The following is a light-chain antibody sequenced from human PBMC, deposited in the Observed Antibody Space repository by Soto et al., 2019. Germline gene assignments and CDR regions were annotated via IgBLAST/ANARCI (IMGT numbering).Light chain of an antibody. V-gene: IGLV2-14*01. CDR3: SSYTSSSTRV. CDR1: SSDVGGYNY. CDR2: EVS. Sequence: QSVLTQRAWVSGSPGQSITISCTGTSSDVGGYNYVSWYQQHPGKAPKLMIYEVSNRPSGVSNRFSGSKSGNTASLTISGLQAEDEADYYCSSYTSSSTRVFGTGTKVA. J-gene: IGLJ1*01.